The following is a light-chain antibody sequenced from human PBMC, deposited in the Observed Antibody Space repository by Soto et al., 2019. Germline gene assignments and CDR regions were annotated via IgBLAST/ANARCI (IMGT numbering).Light chain of an antibody. Sequence: IQMTQSPSSLSSSVVDRLTITCRESHGIRNDLGWYQQKPGEAPKLLLYAESSLQSGVPSRFRGSGSGTEFTLTITSLKPDDFATYYCHQYNNYSTFGQGTQVDIK. CDR3: HQYNNYST. CDR2: AES. V-gene: IGKV1-6*01. J-gene: IGKJ1*01. CDR1: HGIRND.